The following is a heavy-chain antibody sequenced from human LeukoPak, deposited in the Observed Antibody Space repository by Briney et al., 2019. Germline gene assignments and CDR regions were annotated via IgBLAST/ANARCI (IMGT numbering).Heavy chain of an antibody. CDR2: IYYGGST. CDR3: ATYYYSYCYMDV. J-gene: IGHJ6*03. V-gene: IGHV4-39*01. CDR1: VGSISSGSYY. Sequence: SETLSLTCTVSVGSISSGSYYWGWIRQSPGKGLEWIGNIYYGGSTSYDPSLKSRVTISVDTTKNQFSLHLGSVTAADTAVYYCATYYYSYCYMDVWGKGTTVTVSS.